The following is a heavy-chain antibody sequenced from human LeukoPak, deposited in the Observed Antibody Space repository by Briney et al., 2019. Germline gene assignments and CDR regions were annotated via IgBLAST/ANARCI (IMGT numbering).Heavy chain of an antibody. CDR1: GFTFSSYW. V-gene: IGHV3-7*04. CDR2: IKQDGSEK. CDR3: ARGGTLTISSWYFDL. J-gene: IGHJ2*01. D-gene: IGHD4/OR15-4a*01. Sequence: PGGSLRLSSAASGFTFSSYWMSWVRQAPGKGLEGVANIKQDGSEKYYVDSVKGRFTISRDNAKNSLYLQMNSLRAEDTAVYYCARGGTLTISSWYFDLWGRGTLVTVSS.